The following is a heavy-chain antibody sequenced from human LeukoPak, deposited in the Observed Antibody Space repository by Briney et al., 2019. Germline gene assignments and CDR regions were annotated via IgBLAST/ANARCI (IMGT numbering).Heavy chain of an antibody. V-gene: IGHV3-30-3*01. Sequence: GGSLRLSCAASGFTFSRYPMHWVRQAPGKGLEWVAVVSNDGSSKYYADSVKGRFTISRDSSKNSLYLQMNSLRAEDTAVYYCARGPSKYYFDYWGQGTLVTVSS. CDR2: VSNDGSSK. CDR3: ARGPSKYYFDY. CDR1: GFTFSRYP. J-gene: IGHJ4*02.